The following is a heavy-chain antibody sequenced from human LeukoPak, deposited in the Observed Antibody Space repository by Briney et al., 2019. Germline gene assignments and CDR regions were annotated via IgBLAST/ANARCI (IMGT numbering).Heavy chain of an antibody. J-gene: IGHJ4*02. D-gene: IGHD6-19*01. CDR2: VHFSGAT. CDR1: GASINTDNY. Sequence: PSETLSLTCTVSGASINTDNYWGWIRQSPGKGLELIGSVHFSGATHYNPSLKSRVAIALDTSKNQCSLELNSVTAADTAIYYCAKHRMWLVGLDYWGQGTLVTVSS. V-gene: IGHV4-39*01. CDR3: AKHRMWLVGLDY.